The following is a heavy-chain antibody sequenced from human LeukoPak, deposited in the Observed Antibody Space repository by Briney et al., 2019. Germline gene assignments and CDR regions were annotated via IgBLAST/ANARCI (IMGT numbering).Heavy chain of an antibody. CDR2: IYYSGST. J-gene: IGHJ5*02. Sequence: PSETLSLTCTVSGGSISSYHWSWIRQPPGKGLECVGFIYYSGSTNYNPSLKSRVTISVDTSKNQFSLKLSSVTAADTAVYYCARVIWADSSSFNRFDPWGQGTLVTVSS. D-gene: IGHD6-13*01. V-gene: IGHV4-59*08. CDR3: ARVIWADSSSFNRFDP. CDR1: GGSISSYH.